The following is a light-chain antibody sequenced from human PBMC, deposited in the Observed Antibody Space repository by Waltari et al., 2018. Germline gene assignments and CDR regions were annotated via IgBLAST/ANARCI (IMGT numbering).Light chain of an antibody. Sequence: QSALTQPPSASGSPGQSVTISCTATTSDVGAYNYVSWYQQHPGKAPKLMIYEVSKRPSGVSDRFSGSKSGNTASLTVSGLQAEDEADYYCSSYAGSNNWKVFGGGTKLTVL. CDR3: SSYAGSNNWKV. V-gene: IGLV2-8*01. J-gene: IGLJ2*01. CDR2: EVS. CDR1: TSDVGAYNY.